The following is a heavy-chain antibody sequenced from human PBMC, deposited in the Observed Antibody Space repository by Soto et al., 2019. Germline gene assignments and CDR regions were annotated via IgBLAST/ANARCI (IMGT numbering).Heavy chain of an antibody. CDR1: GGTLRNYG. J-gene: IGHJ3*02. V-gene: IGHV1-69*05. D-gene: IGHD3-10*01. Sequence: GASVKVSCKASGGTLRNYGISWVRQAPGQGLEWMGGIIPVFGNTNYAQKFQERVTITRDMSTSTAYMELSSLRSEDTAVYYCAAESGILWFGELRNDAFDIWGQGTMVTVSS. CDR2: IIPVFGNT. CDR3: AAESGILWFGELRNDAFDI.